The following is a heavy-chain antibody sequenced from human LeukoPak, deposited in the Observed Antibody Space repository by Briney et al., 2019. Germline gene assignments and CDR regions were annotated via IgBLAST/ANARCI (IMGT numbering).Heavy chain of an antibody. Sequence: ASVKVSCKASGGTFSSYAISWVRQAPGKGLEWMGGFDPEDGETIYAQKFQGRVTMTGDTSTDTAYMELSSLRSEDTAVYYCATQSAKTYSSGWYDFDYWGQGTLVTVSS. CDR2: FDPEDGET. J-gene: IGHJ4*02. D-gene: IGHD6-19*01. V-gene: IGHV1-24*01. CDR1: GGTFSSYA. CDR3: ATQSAKTYSSGWYDFDY.